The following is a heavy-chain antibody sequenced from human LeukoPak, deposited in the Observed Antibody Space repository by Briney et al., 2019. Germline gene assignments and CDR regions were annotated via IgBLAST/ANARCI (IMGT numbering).Heavy chain of an antibody. V-gene: IGHV3-21*01. D-gene: IGHD6-13*01. Sequence: GGSLRLSCAASGFTFSSYSMNWVRRAPGKGLEWVSSISSSSSYIYYADSVKGRFTISRDNAKNSLYLQMNSLRAEDTAVYYCARDFGAAGSFDYWGQGTLVTVSS. J-gene: IGHJ4*02. CDR3: ARDFGAAGSFDY. CDR1: GFTFSSYS. CDR2: ISSSSSYI.